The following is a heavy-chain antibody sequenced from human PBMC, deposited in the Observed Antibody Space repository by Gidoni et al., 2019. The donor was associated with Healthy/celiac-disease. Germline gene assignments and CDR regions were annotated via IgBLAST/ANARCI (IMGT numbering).Heavy chain of an antibody. CDR2: ISGSGGST. V-gene: IGHV3-23*01. CDR3: AKVWSIFGTRFDP. Sequence: EVPLLESGGGLVQPGGSLRLSCAASGFTFRSYAMSWVRQAPGKGLEWVSAISGSGGSTYYADSVKGRFTISRDNSKNTLYLQMNSLRAEDTAVYYCAKVWSIFGTRFDPWGQGTLVTVSS. CDR1: GFTFRSYA. J-gene: IGHJ5*02. D-gene: IGHD3-3*01.